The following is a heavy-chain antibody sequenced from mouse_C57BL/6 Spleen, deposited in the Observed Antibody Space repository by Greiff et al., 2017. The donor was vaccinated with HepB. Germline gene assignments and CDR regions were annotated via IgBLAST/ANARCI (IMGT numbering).Heavy chain of an antibody. CDR2: IDPSDSET. Sequence: VKLQQPGAELVRPGSSVKLSCKASGYTFTSYWMHWVKQRPIQGLEWIGNIDPSDSETHYNQKFKDKATLTVDKSSSTAYMQLSSLTSEDSAVYYCAREGDLRRDYAMDYWGQGTSVTVSS. V-gene: IGHV1-52*01. D-gene: IGHD3-3*01. J-gene: IGHJ4*01. CDR3: AREGDLRRDYAMDY. CDR1: GYTFTSYW.